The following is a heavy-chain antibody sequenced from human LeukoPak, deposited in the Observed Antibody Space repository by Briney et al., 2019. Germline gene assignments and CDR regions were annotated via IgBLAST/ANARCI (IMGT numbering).Heavy chain of an antibody. Sequence: GSLRLSCVASGFNFRAYGMHWVRQPPGQGLEYISAISADGGTTFHAESVKGRFTISRDNSKNTLYLQMGSLRIDDSALYYCARGRGGPPFDFWGHGTLITVSS. CDR1: GFNFRAYG. D-gene: IGHD3-10*01. CDR3: ARGRGGPPFDF. V-gene: IGHV3-64*02. J-gene: IGHJ4*01. CDR2: ISADGGTT.